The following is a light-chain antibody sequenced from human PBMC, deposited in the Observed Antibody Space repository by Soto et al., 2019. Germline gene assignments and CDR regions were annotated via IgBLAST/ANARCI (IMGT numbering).Light chain of an antibody. V-gene: IGLV2-8*01. CDR1: SSDIGAYNY. CDR3: SSYAGNTVV. J-gene: IGLJ2*01. CDR2: EVN. Sequence: QSALAQPPSASGSPGQSVTISCTGTSSDIGAYNYVSWYQQHPGKAPKLMIYEVNKRPSGVPDRFSGSKSDNTASLTVSGLQAEDEADYYCSSYAGNTVVFGGGTKLTVL.